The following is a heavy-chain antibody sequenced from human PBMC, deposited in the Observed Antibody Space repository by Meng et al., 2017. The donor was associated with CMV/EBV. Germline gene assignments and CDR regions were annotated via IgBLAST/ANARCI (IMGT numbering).Heavy chain of an antibody. Sequence: GESLKISCAASGFTFSDYYMSWIRQAPGKGLEWVSFISSSGSTIYYADSVKGRFTISRDNAKNSLYLQMNSLRAEDTAVYYCARGEVYGSSTSCYTYFDYWGQRTLVTVSS. V-gene: IGHV3-11*01. J-gene: IGHJ4*02. CDR3: ARGEVYGSSTSCYTYFDY. CDR1: GFTFSDYY. CDR2: ISSSGSTI. D-gene: IGHD2-2*02.